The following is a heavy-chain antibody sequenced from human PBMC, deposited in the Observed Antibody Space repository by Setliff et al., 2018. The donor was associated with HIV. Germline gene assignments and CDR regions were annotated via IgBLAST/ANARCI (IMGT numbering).Heavy chain of an antibody. CDR1: GFTFSNYA. D-gene: IGHD3-10*01. J-gene: IGHJ6*03. Sequence: GESLTISCVDSGFTFSNYAMHWVRQAPGKGLEWVAVISYDGSNNYYADSVKGRFTISRDNSKNTLYLQVNSLRAEDTAVYHCAKGREYGSGTWRAMDVWGKGTTVTVSS. CDR3: AKGREYGSGTWRAMDV. V-gene: IGHV3-30*04. CDR2: ISYDGSNN.